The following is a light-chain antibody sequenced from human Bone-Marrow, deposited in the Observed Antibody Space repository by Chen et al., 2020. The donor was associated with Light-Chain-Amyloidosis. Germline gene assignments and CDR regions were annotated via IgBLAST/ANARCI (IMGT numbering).Light chain of an antibody. CDR1: SSDVGGDNH. CDR2: DVS. V-gene: IGLV2-14*01. J-gene: IGLJ1*01. CDR3: SSYTITNTLV. Sequence: QSALTQPASVSGSPGQSITISCTGTSSDVGGDNHVSWYQQHPDKAPKLMIYDVSDRPSSVPDRFSGSTADNTASLTISGLQTEYEADYFCSSYTITNTLVFVSGTRFTVL.